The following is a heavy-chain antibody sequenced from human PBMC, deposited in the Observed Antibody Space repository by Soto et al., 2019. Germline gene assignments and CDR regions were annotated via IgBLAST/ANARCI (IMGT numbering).Heavy chain of an antibody. Sequence: GSLRLSCAASGFTFSSYAMSWVRQAPGKGLEWVSAISGGGGSTYYADSVKGRFTVSRDNSKNALYLQMNSLRAEDTAVYYCGKDWGLPYCSSTSCPLHFDYWGQGTLVTVSS. J-gene: IGHJ4*02. CDR3: GKDWGLPYCSSTSCPLHFDY. D-gene: IGHD2-2*01. V-gene: IGHV3-23*01. CDR1: GFTFSSYA. CDR2: ISGGGGST.